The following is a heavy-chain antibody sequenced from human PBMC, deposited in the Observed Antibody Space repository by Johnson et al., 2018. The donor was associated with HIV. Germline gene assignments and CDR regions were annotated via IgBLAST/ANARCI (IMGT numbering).Heavy chain of an antibody. CDR1: GFPFGGYW. Sequence: EVQLVESGGGLVQPGGSLRLSCAASGFPFGGYWMAWVRQAPGKGLEWVASMNQGSEQYYVDSVKGRFTISRDSPKNSLFLQMNSLRVDDTAVYYCAREGVGTLDFTSSVRRVKSAFDIWGQGTMVSVSS. D-gene: IGHD3-10*01. V-gene: IGHV3-7*01. CDR2: MNQGSEQ. CDR3: AREGVGTLDFTSSVRRVKSAFDI. J-gene: IGHJ3*02.